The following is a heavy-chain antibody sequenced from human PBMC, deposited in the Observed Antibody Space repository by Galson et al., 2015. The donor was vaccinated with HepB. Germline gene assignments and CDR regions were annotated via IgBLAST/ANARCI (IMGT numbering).Heavy chain of an antibody. CDR3: ARERVEYYAFDY. D-gene: IGHD2/OR15-2a*01. CDR2: IYHSGST. Sequence: ETLSLTCAVSGGSISSSNWWSWVRQPPGKGLEWIGEIYHSGSTNYNPSLKSRVTISVDKSKNQFSLKLSSVTAADTAVYYCARERVEYYAFDYWGQGTLVTVSS. V-gene: IGHV4-4*02. J-gene: IGHJ4*02. CDR1: GGSISSSNW.